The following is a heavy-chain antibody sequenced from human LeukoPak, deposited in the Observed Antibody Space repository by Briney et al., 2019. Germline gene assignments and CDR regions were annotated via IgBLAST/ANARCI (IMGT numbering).Heavy chain of an antibody. CDR3: ARTPTSGYYPNAFDI. V-gene: IGHV2-70*04. CDR1: GFSLSSSGMR. Sequence: SGPALVKPTQTLTLTCTFSGFSLSSSGMRVSWIRQLPGKALEWLACIDWDDDKFYSTSLKTRLTISKDTSKNQVALTLTNVDPVDTATYYCARTPTSGYYPNAFDIWGQGTMLTVSS. CDR2: IDWDDDK. J-gene: IGHJ3*02. D-gene: IGHD3-22*01.